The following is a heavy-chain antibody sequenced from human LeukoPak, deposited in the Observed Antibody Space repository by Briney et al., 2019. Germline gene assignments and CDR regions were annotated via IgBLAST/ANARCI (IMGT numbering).Heavy chain of an antibody. CDR1: GFTFSNYA. CDR3: SRGQGPALYYFDS. Sequence: GGSLRLSCAASGFTFSNYAMSWVRQAPGKGLEWVSSTRGSGDSTYYADSVKGRFTISRDNSKNTLYLQLNSLRGDDTAVYYCSRGQGPALYYFDSWGQGTLVTVSS. D-gene: IGHD2-15*01. J-gene: IGHJ4*02. V-gene: IGHV3-23*01. CDR2: TRGSGDST.